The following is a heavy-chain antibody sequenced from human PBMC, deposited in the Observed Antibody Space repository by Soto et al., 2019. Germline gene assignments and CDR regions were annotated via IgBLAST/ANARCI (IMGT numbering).Heavy chain of an antibody. J-gene: IGHJ6*02. V-gene: IGHV3-30*03. CDR1: GFTFSSYG. Sequence: GVSLRLSCAASGFTFSSYGMHWVRQAPGKGLEWVAVISYDGSNKYSADSVKGRFTISRDNSKNTLFLQMNSLRAEDTAVYYCATQIRPEDYYGMDVWGQGTTVTV. CDR3: ATQIRPEDYYGMDV. CDR2: ISYDGSNK.